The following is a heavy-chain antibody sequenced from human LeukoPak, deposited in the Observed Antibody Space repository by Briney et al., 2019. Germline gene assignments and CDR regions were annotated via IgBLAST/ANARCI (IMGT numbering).Heavy chain of an antibody. J-gene: IGHJ5*02. Sequence: SETLSLTCTASGGSISSHYWSWIRQPPGQGLEWIGYIYYSGCTNYNPSLKSRVTISVDTSKNQFSLKLSSVTAADTAVYYCARDFRDPVAGTDWFDPWGQGTLVTVSS. V-gene: IGHV4-59*11. D-gene: IGHD6-19*01. CDR1: GGSISSHY. CDR3: ARDFRDPVAGTDWFDP. CDR2: IYYSGCT.